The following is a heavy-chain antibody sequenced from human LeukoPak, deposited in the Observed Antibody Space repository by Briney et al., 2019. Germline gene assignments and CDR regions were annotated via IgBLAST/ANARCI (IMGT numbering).Heavy chain of an antibody. CDR2: IYYSGST. J-gene: IGHJ4*02. V-gene: IGHV4-39*01. D-gene: IGHD3-10*01. CDR1: GGSIRSSSYY. Sequence: SETLSLTCTVPGGSIRSSSYYWGWIRQPPGKGLEWIGSIYYSGSTYYNPSLKSRGTISVDTSKNQFSLKLSSVTAADTAVYYCARQGYYYGSGSRKRYYFDYWGQGTLVTVSS. CDR3: ARQGYYYGSGSRKRYYFDY.